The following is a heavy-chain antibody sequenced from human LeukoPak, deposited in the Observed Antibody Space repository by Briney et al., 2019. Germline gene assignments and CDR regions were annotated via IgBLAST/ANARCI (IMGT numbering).Heavy chain of an antibody. V-gene: IGHV3-23*01. CDR3: AKTPDFWSGYPRAGMDV. D-gene: IGHD3-3*01. CDR1: GFTYSSYA. J-gene: IGHJ6*02. CDR2: ISGSGGST. Sequence: GGSLRPSCAASGFTYSSYAMSWVRQAPGKGLEWVSAISGSGGSTYYADSVKGRFTISRDNSKNTLYLQMNSLRAEDTAVYYCAKTPDFWSGYPRAGMDVWGQGTTVTVSS.